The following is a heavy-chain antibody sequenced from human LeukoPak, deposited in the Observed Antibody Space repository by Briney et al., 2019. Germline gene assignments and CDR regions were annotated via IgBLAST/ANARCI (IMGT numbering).Heavy chain of an antibody. CDR1: GYTFTSYD. CDR2: MNPNSGNT. D-gene: IGHD6-13*01. J-gene: IGHJ5*02. Sequence: ASVKVSCKASGYTFTSYDINWVRQATGQGLEWMGWMNPNSGNTGYAQKFQGRVTMTRNASISTAYMELSSLRSEDTAVYYCARVRAAAGPKGWFDPWGQGTLVTVSS. CDR3: ARVRAAAGPKGWFDP. V-gene: IGHV1-8*01.